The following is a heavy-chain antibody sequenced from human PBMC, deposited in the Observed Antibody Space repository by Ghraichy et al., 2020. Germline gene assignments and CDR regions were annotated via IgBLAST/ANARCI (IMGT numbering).Heavy chain of an antibody. J-gene: IGHJ4*02. D-gene: IGHD6-19*01. CDR3: ARDLGGGWYFDY. V-gene: IGHV3-7*01. CDR1: GFIFSGYW. Sequence: GASLRLSCAASGFIFSGYWMSWVRQAPGKGPEWVANIKKDASEKYYVNSVKGRFTISRDNAANSLYLQMNSLRADDTAVYYCARDLGGGWYFDYWGQGALVTVSS. CDR2: IKKDASEK.